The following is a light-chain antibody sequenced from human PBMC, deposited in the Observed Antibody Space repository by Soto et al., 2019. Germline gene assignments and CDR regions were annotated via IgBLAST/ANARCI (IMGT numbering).Light chain of an antibody. CDR3: QQANSFPLS. CDR2: AAS. Sequence: DIQMTQTPSTLCASVGDRVTLTCRASQSISSWLAWYQQKPGKAPKLLISAASRLQSGVPSRFSGRGSGTDFTLTISSLQPEDFATYYCQQANSFPLSFGGGTKVDIK. CDR1: QSISSW. V-gene: IGKV1-12*01. J-gene: IGKJ4*01.